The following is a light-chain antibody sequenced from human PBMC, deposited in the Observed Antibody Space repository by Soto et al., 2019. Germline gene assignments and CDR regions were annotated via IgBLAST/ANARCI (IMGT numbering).Light chain of an antibody. J-gene: IGKJ5*01. V-gene: IGKV1-9*01. CDR3: QQLNSYPQT. CDR2: SAS. Sequence: IQLTQSPSSLSASVGDRVTITCQASRGISSYLAWYQQKPGKPPKLLVYSASTLQSGVPSRFRGSGSGPDFTLTISSLQPEDSETYFCQQLNSYPQTFGQGTRLEIK. CDR1: RGISSY.